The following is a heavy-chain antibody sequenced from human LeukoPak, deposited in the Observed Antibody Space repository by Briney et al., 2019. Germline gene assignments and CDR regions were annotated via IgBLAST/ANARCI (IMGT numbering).Heavy chain of an antibody. V-gene: IGHV3-23*01. Sequence: GGSLRLSCAAYGFTFSSYAMSWDRQAPGKGLEWVSAISGSGGSTYYADSVKGRFTISRDNSKNTLYLQMNSLRAEDTAVYYCAKGGYGDYDYWGQGTLLTVSS. CDR1: GFTFSSYA. J-gene: IGHJ4*02. CDR3: AKGGYGDYDY. CDR2: ISGSGGST. D-gene: IGHD4-17*01.